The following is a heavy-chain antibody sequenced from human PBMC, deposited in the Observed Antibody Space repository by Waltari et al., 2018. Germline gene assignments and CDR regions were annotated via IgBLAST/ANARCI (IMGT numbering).Heavy chain of an antibody. CDR2: ISNDGCRK. CDR3: ARALVRYGSGSFWGAFDI. D-gene: IGHD3-10*01. J-gene: IGHJ3*02. CDR1: GATFNGSA. Sequence: QVQPDSWGRGVQPGRSLTFSWDVSGATFNGSAMPWLRQAPGKGLEWVAVISNDGCRKYYADSVQGRLTVSRENAKNLLFLEVNSLGLDDTYVFYCARALVRYGSGSFWGAFDIWGQGVKVTGSS. V-gene: IGHV3-30-3*01.